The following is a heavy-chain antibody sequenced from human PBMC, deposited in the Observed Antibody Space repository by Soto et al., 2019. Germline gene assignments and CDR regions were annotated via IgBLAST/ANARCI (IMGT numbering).Heavy chain of an antibody. CDR2: IKSKTDGGTT. J-gene: IGHJ4*02. CDR3: TTGYSGHDYVAFLDY. V-gene: IGHV3-15*01. Sequence: GGSLRLSCAASGFTFSNAWMSWVRQAPGKGLEWVGRIKSKTDGGTTDYAAPVKGRFTISRGDSKNTLYLQMNSLKTEDTAVYYCTTGYSGHDYVAFLDYWGQGTLVTVSS. CDR1: GFTFSNAW. D-gene: IGHD5-12*01.